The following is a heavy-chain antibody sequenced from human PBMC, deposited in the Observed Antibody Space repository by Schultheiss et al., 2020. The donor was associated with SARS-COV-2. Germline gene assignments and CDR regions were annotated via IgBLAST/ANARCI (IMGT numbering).Heavy chain of an antibody. J-gene: IGHJ6*02. Sequence: SETLSLTCAVYGGSFSGYYWSWIRQPPGKGLEWIGEINHSGSTNYNPSLKSRVTMSIDSSKNQFSLKLSSVTAADTAVYYCARGRVYYDFWSGYWGTSTSIYGMDVWGQGTTVTVSS. D-gene: IGHD3-3*01. CDR3: ARGRVYYDFWSGYWGTSTSIYGMDV. V-gene: IGHV4-34*01. CDR1: GGSFSGYY. CDR2: INHSGST.